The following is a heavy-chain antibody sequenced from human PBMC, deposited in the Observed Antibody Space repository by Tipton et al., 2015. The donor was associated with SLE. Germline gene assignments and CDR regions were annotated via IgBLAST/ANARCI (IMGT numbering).Heavy chain of an antibody. CDR1: GFTFSSYS. V-gene: IGHV3-48*02. J-gene: IGHJ2*01. D-gene: IGHD3-22*01. CDR2: ISSSSSTI. Sequence: SLRLSCAASGFTFSSYSMNWVRQAPGKGLEWGSYISSSSSTIYYADSVKGRFTISRDNAKNSLYLQMNSLRDEDTAVYYCARDYYDSSGYSPWYFDLWGRGTLVTVSS. CDR3: ARDYYDSSGYSPWYFDL.